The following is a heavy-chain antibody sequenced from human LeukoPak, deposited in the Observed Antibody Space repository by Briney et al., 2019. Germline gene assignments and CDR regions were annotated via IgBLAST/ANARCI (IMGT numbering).Heavy chain of an antibody. D-gene: IGHD3-22*01. J-gene: IGHJ4*02. Sequence: GASVKVSCKASGYTFTSYDINWVRQATGQGLEWMGWMNPNSGNTGYAQKFQGRVTMTRNTSISTAYMELSSLRSEDTAVYYCARVDSHHSTRGYYYWGQGTLVTVSS. CDR1: GYTFTSYD. V-gene: IGHV1-8*01. CDR2: MNPNSGNT. CDR3: ARVDSHHSTRGYYY.